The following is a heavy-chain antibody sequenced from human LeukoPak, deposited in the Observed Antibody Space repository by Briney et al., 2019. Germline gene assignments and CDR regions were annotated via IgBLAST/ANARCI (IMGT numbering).Heavy chain of an antibody. J-gene: IGHJ6*02. CDR1: GGSISSYY. Sequence: SETLSLTCTVSGGSISSYYWSWIRQPPGKGLEWIGYIYYSGSTNYNPSLKSRVTISVDTSKNQFSLKLSSVTAADTAVYYCARDRGMDTAMVVYYGMDVWGQGTTVTVSS. V-gene: IGHV4-59*01. D-gene: IGHD5-18*01. CDR3: ARDRGMDTAMVVYYGMDV. CDR2: IYYSGST.